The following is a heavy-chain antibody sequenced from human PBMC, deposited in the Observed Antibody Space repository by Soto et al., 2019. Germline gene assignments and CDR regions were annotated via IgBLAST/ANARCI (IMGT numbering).Heavy chain of an antibody. CDR2: ISAYNGNT. J-gene: IGHJ4*02. Sequence: QVQLVQSGAEMKKPGASVKVSCKASGYTFPSYGISWVRQAPGQGLEWMGWISAYNGNTHFAQKFQGRVTMTTDTSTTTAYMELRSLRSDDTAVYYCARTPAGGSSPLGGQGTPVTVSS. V-gene: IGHV1-18*01. D-gene: IGHD1-26*01. CDR3: ARTPAGGSSPL. CDR1: GYTFPSYG.